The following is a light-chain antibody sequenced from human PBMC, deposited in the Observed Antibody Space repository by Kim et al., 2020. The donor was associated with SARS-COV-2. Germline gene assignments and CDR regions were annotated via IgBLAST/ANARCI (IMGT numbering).Light chain of an antibody. CDR1: SSDVGGYNF. V-gene: IGLV2-14*03. CDR3: SSYTSSRTWV. CDR2: DVT. Sequence: QSALTQPASVSGSPGQSITISCTGTSSDVGGYNFVSWYQQHPGKAPKLMIYDVTKRPSGVSNRFSGTKSGNTASLTISGLQAEVEGDYYCSSYTSSRTWVFGGGTQLTVL. J-gene: IGLJ3*02.